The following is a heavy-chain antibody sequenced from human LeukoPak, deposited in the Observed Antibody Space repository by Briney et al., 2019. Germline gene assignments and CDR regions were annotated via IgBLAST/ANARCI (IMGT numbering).Heavy chain of an antibody. Sequence: GRSLRLSCAASGFTFSSYAMHWVRQAPGKGLEWVAVISYDGSIKYYADSVKGRFTTSRDNSKNMLHLQMNSLSAEDTAVYYCARGPGYSSGWYVLSVDYWGQGTLVTVSS. CDR1: GFTFSSYA. D-gene: IGHD6-19*01. CDR2: ISYDGSIK. J-gene: IGHJ4*02. V-gene: IGHV3-30-3*01. CDR3: ARGPGYSSGWYVLSVDY.